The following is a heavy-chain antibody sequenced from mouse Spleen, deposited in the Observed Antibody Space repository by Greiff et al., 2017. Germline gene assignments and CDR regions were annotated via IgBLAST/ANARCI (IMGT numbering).Heavy chain of an antibody. CDR2: ISSGGGNT. V-gene: IGHV5-9*04. Sequence: EVKLVESGGGLVKPGGSLKLSCAASGFTFSSYTMSWVRQTPAKRLEWVATISSGGGNTYYPDSVKGRFTISRDNARNTLYLQMSSLRSEDTAMYYCARELPYYYAMDYWGQGTSVTVSS. CDR3: ARELPYYYAMDY. CDR1: GFTFSSYT. J-gene: IGHJ4*01.